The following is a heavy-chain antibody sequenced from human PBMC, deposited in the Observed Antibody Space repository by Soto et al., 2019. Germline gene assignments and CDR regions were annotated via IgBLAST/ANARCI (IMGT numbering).Heavy chain of an antibody. CDR1: GITFGSRA. CDR3: ARAGTYYDFWSGYTWDAFDI. CDR2: INSDGSST. V-gene: IGHV3-74*01. Sequence: GGSLRLSCVASGITFGSRAMSWVRQAPGKGLVWVSRINSDGSSTSYADSVKGRFTISRDNAKNTLYLQMNSLRAEDTAVYYCARAGTYYDFWSGYTWDAFDIWGQGTMVTVSS. D-gene: IGHD3-3*01. J-gene: IGHJ3*02.